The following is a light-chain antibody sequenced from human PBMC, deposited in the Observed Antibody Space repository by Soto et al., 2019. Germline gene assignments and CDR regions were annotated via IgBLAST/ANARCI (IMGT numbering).Light chain of an antibody. CDR1: SSDVGGYNY. J-gene: IGLJ2*01. Sequence: QSVLTQPPSASGSPGQSVTISCTGTSSDVGGYNYVSWYQQHPGKAPKLMIYEVSKRPSGVPDRFSGSKSGNTASLTVSGLQAEDGADYYCSSYAGSLFGGGTKLTVL. CDR3: SSYAGSL. V-gene: IGLV2-8*01. CDR2: EVS.